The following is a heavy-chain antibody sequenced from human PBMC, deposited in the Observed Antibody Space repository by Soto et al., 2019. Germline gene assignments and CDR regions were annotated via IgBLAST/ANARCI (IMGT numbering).Heavy chain of an antibody. V-gene: IGHV4-34*01. CDR1: GGSFDDFY. Sequence: LSLTCAFYGGSFDDFYWSWVRQSPGKGLEWVGEISHDGGTNYSPSLASRVSISVDTSKNQFSLHLRSVTAADTGLYYCARGQLVWYGDLTPYHRDMDIWGQGTTVTVSS. CDR2: ISHDGGT. CDR3: ARGQLVWYGDLTPYHRDMDI. D-gene: IGHD3-10*01. J-gene: IGHJ6*02.